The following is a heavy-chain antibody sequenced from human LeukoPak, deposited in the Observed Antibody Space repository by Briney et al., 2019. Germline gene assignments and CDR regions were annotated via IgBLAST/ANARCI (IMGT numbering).Heavy chain of an antibody. CDR1: GGSISSYY. CDR3: ARDGGCSSTSCYSHNWFDP. D-gene: IGHD2-2*01. CDR2: IYYSGST. J-gene: IGHJ5*02. V-gene: IGHV4-59*01. Sequence: PSETLSLTCTVSGGSISSYYWSWIRQPPGKGLEWIGYIYYSGSTNYNPSLKSRVTISVDTSKNQFSLKLSSVTAADTAAYYCARDGGCSSTSCYSHNWFDPWGQGTLVTVSS.